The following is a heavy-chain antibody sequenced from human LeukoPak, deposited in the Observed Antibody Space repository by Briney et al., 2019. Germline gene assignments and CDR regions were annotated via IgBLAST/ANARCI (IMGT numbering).Heavy chain of an antibody. CDR2: IYYSGST. J-gene: IGHJ4*02. D-gene: IGHD2-21*01. V-gene: IGHV4-59*01. CDR1: GVSLSSYY. CDR3: AYIAGLRFDY. Sequence: SETLSLTCTVSGVSLSSYYWSWIRQPPGKGLEWIGYIYYSGSTNHNPSLKSRVTMSIDTSKSQFSLKLDSVTTADTAVYYCAYIAGLRFDYWGQGVLVTVSS.